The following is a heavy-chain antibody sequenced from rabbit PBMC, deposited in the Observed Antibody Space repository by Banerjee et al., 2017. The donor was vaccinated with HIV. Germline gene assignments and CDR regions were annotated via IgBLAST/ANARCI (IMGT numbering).Heavy chain of an antibody. Sequence: HLKESGGGLVQPGGSLKLSCKASGFTLSSYYMNWVRQAPGKGLEWIGYIDPVFGITYYANWVNGRFSISRENAQNTVFLQMTSLTPADTATYFCARDGAGGSYFALWGPGTLVTVS. CDR2: IDPVFGIT. V-gene: IGHV1S7*01. CDR1: GFTLSSYY. D-gene: IGHD8-1*01. J-gene: IGHJ4*01. CDR3: ARDGAGGSYFAL.